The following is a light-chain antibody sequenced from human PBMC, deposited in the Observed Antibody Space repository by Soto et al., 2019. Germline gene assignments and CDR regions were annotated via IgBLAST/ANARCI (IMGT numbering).Light chain of an antibody. CDR3: QHYNSWPWT. CDR2: GAS. CDR1: QSVSSS. J-gene: IGKJ1*01. Sequence: EIVLTQSPGTLSLSPGERATLSCRASQSVSSSFASWYQQPGGPAPSLLIYGASTGATGIPGMFSGSGGEEEFIPTISRLQSEDAANYCCQHYNSWPWTFGQGTKVDIK. V-gene: IGKV3-15*01.